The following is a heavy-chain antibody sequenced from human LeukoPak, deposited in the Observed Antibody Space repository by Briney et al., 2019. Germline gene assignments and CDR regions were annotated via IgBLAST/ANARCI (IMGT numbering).Heavy chain of an antibody. J-gene: IGHJ6*02. CDR1: GFTFSSYS. V-gene: IGHV3-21*01. Sequence: GGSLRLSCAASGFTFSSYSMTWVRQAPGKGLEWVSSISSSSSYIYYADSMKGRFTISRDNAKNSLYLQMNSLRAEDTAVYFCARAPTPVINPNYYGMDVWGQGTTVTVSS. CDR3: ARAPTPVINPNYYGMDV. D-gene: IGHD4-23*01. CDR2: ISSSSSYI.